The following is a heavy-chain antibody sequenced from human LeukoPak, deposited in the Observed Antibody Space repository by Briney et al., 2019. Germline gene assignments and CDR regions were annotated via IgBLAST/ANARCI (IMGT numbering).Heavy chain of an antibody. J-gene: IGHJ5*02. CDR3: ARVGYECMPLGWFDP. D-gene: IGHD2-8*01. V-gene: IGHV1-2*02. Sequence: ASVKVSCKAPGGTFSSYTISWVRQAPGQGLEWMGWINPNSGGTNYAQKFQGRVTMTRDTSISTAYMELSRLRSDDTAVYYCARVGYECMPLGWFDPWGQGTLVTVSS. CDR2: INPNSGGT. CDR1: GGTFSSYT.